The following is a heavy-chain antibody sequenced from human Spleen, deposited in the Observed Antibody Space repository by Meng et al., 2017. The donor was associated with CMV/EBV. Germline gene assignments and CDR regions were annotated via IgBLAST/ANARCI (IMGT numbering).Heavy chain of an antibody. CDR3: ATSYDILTGNDY. J-gene: IGHJ4*02. CDR2: IHFSESA. CDR1: CGSIISGDFY. D-gene: IGHD3-9*01. Sequence: GPVLVKSSHPLSLTCPVPCGSIISGDFYWRCIRQPPGKGLEWIGYIHFSESAYYNPSLKSRVTISVDTSKNQFSLKVRSVTAADTAVYYCATSYDILTGNDYWGQGTLVTVSS. V-gene: IGHV4-30-4*08.